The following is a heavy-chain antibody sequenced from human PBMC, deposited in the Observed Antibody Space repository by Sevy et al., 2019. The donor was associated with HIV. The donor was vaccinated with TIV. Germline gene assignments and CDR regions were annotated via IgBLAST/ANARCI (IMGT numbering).Heavy chain of an antibody. CDR1: GGSFSGYY. CDR2: INHSGST. D-gene: IGHD3-3*01. V-gene: IGHV4-34*01. Sequence: SETLSLTCAVYGGSFSGYYWSWIRQPPGKGLEWIGEINHSGSTNYNPSLKSRVTISVDTSKNPFSLKLSSVTAAVTAVYYCASCQSDTSLTYYVFWSGYWNNWFDPWGQGILVTASS. CDR3: ASCQSDTSLTYYVFWSGYWNNWFDP. J-gene: IGHJ5*02.